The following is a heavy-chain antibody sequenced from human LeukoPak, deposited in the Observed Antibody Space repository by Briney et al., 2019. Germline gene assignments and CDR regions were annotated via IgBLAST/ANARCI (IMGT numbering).Heavy chain of an antibody. J-gene: IGHJ4*02. CDR1: GFSFSSYW. V-gene: IGHV3-7*01. D-gene: IGHD6-13*01. CDR3: ARNFLQYSSSPSDY. CDR2: IKQDGSDK. Sequence: GGSLRLSCAASGFSFSSYWMSWVRQAPGKGLEWVANIKQDGSDKYYVDSVEGRFTISKDNAKKSMYLQMHSLRVEDTAVYFCARNFLQYSSSPSDYWGQGTLVTVSS.